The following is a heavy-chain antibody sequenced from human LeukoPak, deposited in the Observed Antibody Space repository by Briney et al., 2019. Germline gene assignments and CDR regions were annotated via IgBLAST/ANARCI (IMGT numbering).Heavy chain of an antibody. V-gene: IGHV3-21*01. Sequence: NPGGSLRLSCAASGFTFSNVWMNWVRQAPGKGLEWVSSVSSTSTYIYYADSVKGRFTISRDNPKNSLYLQMNSVRAEDTAVYYCVSFYETYWGRGTLVTVSS. J-gene: IGHJ4*02. CDR2: VSSTSTYI. CDR1: GFTFSNVW. CDR3: VSFYETY. D-gene: IGHD2-2*01.